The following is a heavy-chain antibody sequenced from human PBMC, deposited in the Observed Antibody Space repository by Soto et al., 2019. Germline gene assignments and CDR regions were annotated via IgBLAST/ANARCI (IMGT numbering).Heavy chain of an antibody. V-gene: IGHV3-30*18. Sequence: HPGGSLRLSCAASGFTFSSYGMHWVRQAPGKGLEWVAVISYDGSNKYYADSVKGRFTISRDNSKNTLYLQMNSLRAEDTAVYYCAKASYGGNSGALGYWGQGTLVTVSS. D-gene: IGHD4-17*01. J-gene: IGHJ4*02. CDR2: ISYDGSNK. CDR1: GFTFSSYG. CDR3: AKASYGGNSGALGY.